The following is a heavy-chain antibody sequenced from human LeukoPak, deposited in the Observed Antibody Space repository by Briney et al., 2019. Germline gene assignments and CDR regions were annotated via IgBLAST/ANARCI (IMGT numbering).Heavy chain of an antibody. J-gene: IGHJ6*02. Sequence: SETLSLTCTVSGGSLSSYYWSWIRQPPGKGLEWIAYISDIGSINYNPSLKSRVTISVDTSKNQFSLKLSSVTAADTAVYYCARDRSSGWYLGSGDGMDVWGQGTTVTVSS. CDR3: ARDRSSGWYLGSGDGMDV. V-gene: IGHV4-59*01. CDR2: ISDIGSI. D-gene: IGHD6-19*01. CDR1: GGSLSSYY.